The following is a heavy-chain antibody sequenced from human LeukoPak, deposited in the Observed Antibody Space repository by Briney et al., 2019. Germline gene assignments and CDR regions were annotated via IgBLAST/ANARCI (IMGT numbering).Heavy chain of an antibody. CDR1: RYTLTSYG. D-gene: IGHD1-26*01. CDR3: ARYSGSPAYYYYGMDV. J-gene: IGHJ6*02. V-gene: IGHV1-18*01. Sequence: SVKVSCKASRYTLTSYGISWVRQAPGQGLEWMGWISAYNGNTNYAQKLQGRVTMTTDTSTSTAYMELRSLRSDDTAVYYCARYSGSPAYYYYGMDVWGQGTTVTVSS. CDR2: ISAYNGNT.